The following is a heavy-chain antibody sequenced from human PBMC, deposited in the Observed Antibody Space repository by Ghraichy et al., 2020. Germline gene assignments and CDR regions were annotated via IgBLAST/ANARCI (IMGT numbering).Heavy chain of an antibody. CDR1: GFIFSDYW. CDR3: ARDRHIVVDGRRGDH. Sequence: GGSLRLSCTASGFIFSDYWMMWARQAPGKGLEWVANMNKDGSEKYYVNPVKGRFTISRDNAKSSLYLQMNSLRVEDTAVYYCARDRHIVVDGRRGDHWGQGTLVTVSS. CDR2: MNKDGSEK. V-gene: IGHV3-7*01. J-gene: IGHJ4*02. D-gene: IGHD5-12*01.